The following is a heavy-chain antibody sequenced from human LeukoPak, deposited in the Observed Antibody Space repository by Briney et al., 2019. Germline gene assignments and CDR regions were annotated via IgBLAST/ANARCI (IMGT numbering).Heavy chain of an antibody. V-gene: IGHV1-69*13. Sequence: SVKLSCKASGGTFSSYAISWVRHAPGQGLEWMGGIIPILGTANYAQKFQGRVTITADESTSTAYMELSSLRSEDTAVYYCASLDCSGGSCYSIYYYKDVWGKGTRVTVSS. D-gene: IGHD2-15*01. J-gene: IGHJ6*03. CDR2: IIPILGTA. CDR1: GGTFSSYA. CDR3: ASLDCSGGSCYSIYYYKDV.